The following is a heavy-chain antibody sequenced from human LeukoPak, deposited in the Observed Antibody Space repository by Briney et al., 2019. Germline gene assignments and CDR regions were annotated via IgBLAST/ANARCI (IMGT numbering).Heavy chain of an antibody. V-gene: IGHV3-23*01. J-gene: IGHJ4*02. Sequence: SGGSLRLSCAASGFTFSDYAMSWVRQAPGKGLEWVSAISGSGGSTYYADSVKGRFTISRDNSKNTLYLQMNSLRAGDTAVYYCAKDRLQLWFYFDYWGRGTLVTVSS. CDR3: AKDRLQLWFYFDY. D-gene: IGHD5-18*01. CDR2: ISGSGGST. CDR1: GFTFSDYA.